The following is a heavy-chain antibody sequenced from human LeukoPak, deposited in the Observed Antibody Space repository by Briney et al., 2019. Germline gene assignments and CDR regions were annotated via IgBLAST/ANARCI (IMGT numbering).Heavy chain of an antibody. V-gene: IGHV3-9*03. CDR1: GFTFDDYA. D-gene: IGHD5-12*01. Sequence: GRSLRLSCAASGFTFDDYAMHRVRQAPGKGLEWVSCISWNSGSIGYADSVKGRFTISRDNAKNSLYLQMNSLRAEDMALYYCAKDMEVATTYAFDYWGQGTLVTVSS. J-gene: IGHJ4*02. CDR2: ISWNSGSI. CDR3: AKDMEVATTYAFDY.